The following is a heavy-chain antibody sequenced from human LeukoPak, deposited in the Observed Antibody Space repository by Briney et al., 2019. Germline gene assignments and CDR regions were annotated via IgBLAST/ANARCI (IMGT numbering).Heavy chain of an antibody. D-gene: IGHD3-22*01. Sequence: PGGSLRLSCAASGFTFSSYAMSWVRQAPGKGLEWVSAISGSGGSTYYADSVKGRFTISRDNSKNTLYLQMNSLRAEDTAVYYCAKGTYYYDSSGYRDYYYYMDVWGKGTTVTVSS. V-gene: IGHV3-23*01. J-gene: IGHJ6*03. CDR2: ISGSGGST. CDR1: GFTFSSYA. CDR3: AKGTYYYDSSGYRDYYYYMDV.